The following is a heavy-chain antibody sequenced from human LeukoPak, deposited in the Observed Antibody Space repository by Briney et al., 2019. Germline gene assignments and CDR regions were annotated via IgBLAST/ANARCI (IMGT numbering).Heavy chain of an antibody. J-gene: IGHJ4*02. CDR1: GFTFKSYE. CDR2: VSSSGTII. CDR3: ARGTPLATYYFDS. Sequence: GGSLRLSCAASGFTFKSYEMNRVRQAPGKGLEWVSYVSSSGTIIYYADSVKGRFTISRDNAKNSLYLQMNSLRAEDTAVYYCARGTPLATYYFDSWGQGTLVTVSS. V-gene: IGHV3-48*03.